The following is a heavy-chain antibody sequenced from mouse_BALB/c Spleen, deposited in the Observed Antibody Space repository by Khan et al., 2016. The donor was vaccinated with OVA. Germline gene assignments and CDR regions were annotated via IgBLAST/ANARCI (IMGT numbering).Heavy chain of an antibody. Sequence: QVQLKQSGPGLVAPSQSLSITCTISGFSLTNYGVHWVRQPPGKGLEWLVVIWSDGSTTYNSALKSRLTLSKDNSKSQVFLKMNSLQTDDTAIYFCSRPPFHHYNIMDLWGQGTSVTVPS. CDR3: SRPPFHHYNIMDL. CDR1: GFSLTNYG. V-gene: IGHV2-6-1*01. J-gene: IGHJ4*01. CDR2: IWSDGST.